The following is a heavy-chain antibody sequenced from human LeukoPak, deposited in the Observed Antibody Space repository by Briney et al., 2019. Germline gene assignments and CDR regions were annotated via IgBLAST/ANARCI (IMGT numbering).Heavy chain of an antibody. V-gene: IGHV4-34*03. J-gene: IGHJ4*02. D-gene: IGHD3-22*01. Sequence: SETLSLTCAVYGGSFSGYYWSWIRQPPGKGLEWIGSIYYSGSTYYNPSLKSQVTISVDTSKNQFSLKLSSVTAADTAVYYCRLHTYYYDSSGYPRLDYWGQGTLVTVSS. CDR2: IYYSGST. CDR3: RLHTYYYDSSGYPRLDY. CDR1: GGSFSGYY.